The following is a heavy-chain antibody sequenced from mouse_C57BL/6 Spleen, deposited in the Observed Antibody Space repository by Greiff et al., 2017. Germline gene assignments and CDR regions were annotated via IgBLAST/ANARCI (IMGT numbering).Heavy chain of an antibody. CDR2: IVPANGIT. CDR1: GFNIKNTY. Sequence: VQLKESVAELVRPGASVKLSCTASGFNIKNTYMHWLKQRPEQGLEWIGRIVPANGITKYAPKFLGKATITADTSSNTAYLQLSSLTSEDTAIYYCARVYYFDYWGQGTTLTVSS. CDR3: ARVYYFDY. V-gene: IGHV14-3*01. J-gene: IGHJ2*01.